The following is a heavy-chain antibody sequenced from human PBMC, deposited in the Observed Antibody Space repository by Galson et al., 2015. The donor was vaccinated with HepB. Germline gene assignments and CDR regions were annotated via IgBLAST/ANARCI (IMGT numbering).Heavy chain of an antibody. CDR3: ARECAMVRGVVDY. V-gene: IGHV3-30*04. CDR1: GFTFGSYA. D-gene: IGHD3-10*01. Sequence: SLRLSCAASGFTFGSYAMHWVRQAPGKGLEWVAVISYDGSNKYYADSVKGRFTISRDNSKNTLYLQMNSLRAEDTAVYYCARECAMVRGVVDYWGQGTLVTGSS. J-gene: IGHJ4*02. CDR2: ISYDGSNK.